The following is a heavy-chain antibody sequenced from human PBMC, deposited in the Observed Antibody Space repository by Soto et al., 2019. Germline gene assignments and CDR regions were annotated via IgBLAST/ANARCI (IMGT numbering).Heavy chain of an antibody. D-gene: IGHD3-9*01. J-gene: IGHJ4*02. Sequence: PSETLSLTCTVSGGSISSYYWSWIRQPPGKGLEWIGYIYYSGSTNYNPSLRSRVTISVDTSKNQFSLKLSSVTAADTAFYYCARDKDWAFDYWGQGTLVTVSS. CDR2: IYYSGST. V-gene: IGHV4-59*12. CDR3: ARDKDWAFDY. CDR1: GGSISSYY.